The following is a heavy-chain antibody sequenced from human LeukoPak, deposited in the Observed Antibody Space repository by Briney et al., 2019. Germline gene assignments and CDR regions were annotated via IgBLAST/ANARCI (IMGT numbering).Heavy chain of an antibody. CDR1: GFTFSSYA. J-gene: IGHJ4*02. CDR2: ISGSGGST. Sequence: GGSLRLSCAASGFTFSSYAMSWVRQAPGKGLEWVSAISGSGGSTSYADSVKGRFTISRDNSKNTVYLQMNSLRVEDTAVYYCAKSMSGYSYGTIDYWGQGTLVTVSS. CDR3: AKSMSGYSYGTIDY. D-gene: IGHD5-18*01. V-gene: IGHV3-23*01.